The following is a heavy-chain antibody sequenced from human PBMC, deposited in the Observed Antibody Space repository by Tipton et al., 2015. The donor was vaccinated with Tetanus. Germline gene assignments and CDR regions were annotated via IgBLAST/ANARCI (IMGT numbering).Heavy chain of an antibody. J-gene: IGHJ3*02. CDR2: IYPGDSAT. V-gene: IGHV5-51*01. CDR3: ASPQIFGVVDAFDI. CDR1: GYSFTGHW. Sequence: QLVQSGAEVKKPGESLKISCKGSGYSFTGHWIAWVRHMPGKGLEWMGSIYPGDSATRYSPSFQGQVTISADKSISTAYLQWSSLKASDIAMYYCASPQIFGVVDAFDIWGQGTMVTGSS. D-gene: IGHD3-3*01.